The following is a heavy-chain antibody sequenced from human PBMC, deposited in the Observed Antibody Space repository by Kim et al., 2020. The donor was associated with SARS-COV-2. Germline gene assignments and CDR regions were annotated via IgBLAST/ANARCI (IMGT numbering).Heavy chain of an antibody. CDR1: GLLFAAHG. CDR3: ARDSRGSGTYLDF. Sequence: GGSLRLSCAASGLLFAAHGMHWVRQAPGKGLEWVAAISYDGSTKYYADSVQGRFTISRDNSDNTLFLQMNSLRPEDTAVYFCARDSRGSGTYLDFWGQGTLVTVSS. J-gene: IGHJ4*02. V-gene: IGHV3-30*03. CDR2: ISYDGSTK. D-gene: IGHD3-10*01.